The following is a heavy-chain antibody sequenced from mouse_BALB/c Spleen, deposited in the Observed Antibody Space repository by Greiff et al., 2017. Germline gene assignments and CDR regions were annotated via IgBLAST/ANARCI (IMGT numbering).Heavy chain of an antibody. V-gene: IGHV5-9-4*01. CDR3: ARGRYDDGYYFDY. CDR2: ISSGGSYT. CDR1: GFTFSSYA. J-gene: IGHJ2*01. D-gene: IGHD2-14*01. Sequence: EVKLVESGGGLVKPGGSLKLSCAASGFTFSSYAMSWVRQSPEKRLEWVAEISSGGSYTYYPDTVTGRFTISRDNAKNTLYLEMSSLRSEDTAMYYCARGRYDDGYYFDYWGQGTTLTVSS.